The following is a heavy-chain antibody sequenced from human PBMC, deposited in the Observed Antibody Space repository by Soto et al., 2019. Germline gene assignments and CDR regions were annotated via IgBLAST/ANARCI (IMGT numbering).Heavy chain of an antibody. Sequence: SETLSLPCAVNGESLSGFDWSWIRQPPGKRLEWLGEINHSGSINYNPSLTSRVIMSVDTSKNQISLKLPSVTAADTAIYYCAKVRDYGFDSWGQGSRVTVSS. CDR3: AKVRDYGFDS. J-gene: IGHJ4*02. CDR2: INHSGSI. CDR1: GESLSGFD. D-gene: IGHD4-17*01. V-gene: IGHV4-34*01.